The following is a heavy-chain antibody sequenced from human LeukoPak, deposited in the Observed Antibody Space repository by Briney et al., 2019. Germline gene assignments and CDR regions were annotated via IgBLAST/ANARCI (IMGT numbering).Heavy chain of an antibody. Sequence: PGGSLRLSCAASGFTFSNYGMHWVRQTPGKGLEWVAFIPYDGSNKYYADSVKGRFTISRDNSRNTLYLQMNSLRAEDTAVYYCAKEYQPNWFAPWGQATLVTVSS. CDR1: GFTFSNYG. J-gene: IGHJ5*02. D-gene: IGHD2-2*01. CDR2: IPYDGSNK. CDR3: AKEYQPNWFAP. V-gene: IGHV3-30*02.